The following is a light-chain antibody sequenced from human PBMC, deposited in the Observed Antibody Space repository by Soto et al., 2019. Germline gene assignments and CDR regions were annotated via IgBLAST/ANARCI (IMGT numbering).Light chain of an antibody. CDR1: QGIKNH. J-gene: IGKJ3*01. V-gene: IGKV1-27*01. CDR3: QKYDSAPFT. Sequence: DILMTQSPSSLSASVGDRVTITCRASQGIKNHLAWYQQKPGKVPELLIYTASTLHSGVPSRFSGRGYGTEFTLTISNLQPEDVATYYCQKYDSAPFTFGPGTKVDFK. CDR2: TAS.